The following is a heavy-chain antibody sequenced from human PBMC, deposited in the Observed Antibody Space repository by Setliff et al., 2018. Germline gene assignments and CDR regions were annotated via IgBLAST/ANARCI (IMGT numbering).Heavy chain of an antibody. CDR1: GFSFTNFW. CDR2: IKQDGSEN. CDR3: AKDKRSYPYYFDY. Sequence: GGSLRLSCAASGFSFTNFWMAWVRQLPGKGLEWVANIKQDGSENHYVDSVKGRFTISRDNAKNSLYLQMNSLRAEDTALYYCAKDKRSYPYYFDYWGQGTLVTVSS. V-gene: IGHV3-7*03. J-gene: IGHJ4*02. D-gene: IGHD1-26*01.